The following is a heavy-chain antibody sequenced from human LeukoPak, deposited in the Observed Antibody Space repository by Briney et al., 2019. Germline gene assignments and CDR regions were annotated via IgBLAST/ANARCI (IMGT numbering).Heavy chain of an antibody. CDR2: ISSSGSTI. CDR1: GFTLSSYE. V-gene: IGHV3-48*03. CDR3: AELGITMIGGV. D-gene: IGHD3-10*02. Sequence: GGSLRLSCAASGFTLSSYEMNWVRQAPGKGLEWVSYISSSGSTIYYADSVKGRFTISKDNAKNSLYLQMNSLRAEDTAVYYCAELGITMIGGVWGKGTTVTISS. J-gene: IGHJ6*04.